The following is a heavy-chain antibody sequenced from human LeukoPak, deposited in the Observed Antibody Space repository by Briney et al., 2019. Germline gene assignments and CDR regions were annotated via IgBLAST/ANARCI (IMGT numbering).Heavy chain of an antibody. Sequence: TGGSLRLSCAASGFTFSSYSMSWVRQAPGKGLEWVSFISSSSSYIYYADSVKGRFTISRDNAKNSLYLQMNSLRAEDTAVYYCARMVRGVIAQTGGWAFDIWGQGTMVTVSS. CDR2: ISSSSSYI. V-gene: IGHV3-21*01. CDR3: ARMVRGVIAQTGGWAFDI. J-gene: IGHJ3*02. D-gene: IGHD3-10*01. CDR1: GFTFSSYS.